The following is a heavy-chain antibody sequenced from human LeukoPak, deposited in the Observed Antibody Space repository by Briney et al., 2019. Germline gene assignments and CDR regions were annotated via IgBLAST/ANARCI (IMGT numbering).Heavy chain of an antibody. Sequence: SVKVSCKASGGTFTSYAISWVRQAPGQGLEWMGGIIPIFGTANYAQKFQGRVTITTDESTSTAYMELSSLRSDDTAVYYCARGDGYNFDYWGQGTLVSVSS. D-gene: IGHD5-24*01. CDR3: ARGDGYNFDY. CDR1: GGTFTSYA. J-gene: IGHJ4*02. CDR2: IIPIFGTA. V-gene: IGHV1-69*05.